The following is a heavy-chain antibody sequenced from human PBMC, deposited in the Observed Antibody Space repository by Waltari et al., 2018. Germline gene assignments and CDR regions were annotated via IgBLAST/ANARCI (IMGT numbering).Heavy chain of an antibody. J-gene: IGHJ4*02. CDR2: VRGSGATT. V-gene: IGHV3-23*01. CDR3: AKAFRGYSGSYFDI. Sequence: EVQLLESVGVLVQPGGSLRLSCAASGFCFGGFGMNWVRQAPGKGLEWVSGVRGSGATTYYADSVRGRFTVSRDNNRNTMYLQMNSLRAEDTAVYYCAKAFRGYSGSYFDIWGRGTLVAVSA. D-gene: IGHD5-12*01. CDR1: GFCFGGFG.